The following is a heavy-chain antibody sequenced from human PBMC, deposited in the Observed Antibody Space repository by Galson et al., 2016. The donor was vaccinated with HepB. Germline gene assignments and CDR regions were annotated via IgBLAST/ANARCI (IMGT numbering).Heavy chain of an antibody. CDR2: INQDGSVK. V-gene: IGHV3-7*01. CDR1: GFTFSNYA. CDR3: ATQLDF. Sequence: SLRLSCAASGFTFSNYAMHWVRQAPWKGLEWVANINQDGSVKYYVDSVRGRFTVSRDNSKNSLYLHMNSLRVEDTAVYYCATQLDFWGQGALVTVSS. J-gene: IGHJ4*02.